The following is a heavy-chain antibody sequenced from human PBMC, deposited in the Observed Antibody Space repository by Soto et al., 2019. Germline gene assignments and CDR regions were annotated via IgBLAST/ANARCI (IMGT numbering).Heavy chain of an antibody. Sequence: TGGSLRLSSVGSGFTFGNYAMSWVRQAPGKGLEWVSSITGIDGRTYYADSVKGRFTISRDNPKNTLYLQMNNLRAEDTTMFYCAKDRGPYGSGGICYPPSWFDPWGQGTQVTVSS. CDR3: AKDRGPYGSGGICYPPSWFDP. CDR1: GFTFGNYA. V-gene: IGHV3-23*01. CDR2: ITGIDGRT. D-gene: IGHD2-15*01. J-gene: IGHJ5*02.